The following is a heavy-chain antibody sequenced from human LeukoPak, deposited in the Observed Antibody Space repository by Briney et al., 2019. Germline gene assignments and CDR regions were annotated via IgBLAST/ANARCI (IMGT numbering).Heavy chain of an antibody. Sequence: GGSLRLSCAASGFIFSSYWMSWVRQAPGKGLEWVANIKQDGSEKYYVDSVKGRFTISRDNSKNTLYLQMNSLRAEDTAVYYCARDGPVNAFDIWGQGTMVTVSS. CDR2: IKQDGSEK. V-gene: IGHV3-7*01. J-gene: IGHJ3*02. CDR1: GFIFSSYW. CDR3: ARDGPVNAFDI.